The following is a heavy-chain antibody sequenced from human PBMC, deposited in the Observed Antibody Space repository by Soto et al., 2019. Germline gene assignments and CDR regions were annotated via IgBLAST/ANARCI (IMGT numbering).Heavy chain of an antibody. V-gene: IGHV1-69*13. CDR2: IIPIFGTA. Sequence: SVKVSCKASGGTFSSYAISWVRQAPGQGLEWMGGIIPIFGTANYAQKFQGRVTITADESTSTAYMELSSLRSEDTAVYYCARSSDFYPNWFDPWGQGTLVTVSS. CDR1: GGTFSSYA. D-gene: IGHD3-3*01. CDR3: ARSSDFYPNWFDP. J-gene: IGHJ5*02.